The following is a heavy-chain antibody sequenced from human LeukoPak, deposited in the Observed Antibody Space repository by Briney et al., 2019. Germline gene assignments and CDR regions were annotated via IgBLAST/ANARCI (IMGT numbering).Heavy chain of an antibody. D-gene: IGHD5-12*01. J-gene: IGHJ5*02. V-gene: IGHV3-30*03. Sequence: PGGSLRLSCAASGFTFSSYGMPWVRQAPGKGLEWVAVISYDGSNKYYADSVKGRFTISRDNAKNTVYLQMNRLRDEDTAVYYCATDREYSQEPWGQGTLVTVSS. CDR2: ISYDGSNK. CDR1: GFTFSSYG. CDR3: ATDREYSQEP.